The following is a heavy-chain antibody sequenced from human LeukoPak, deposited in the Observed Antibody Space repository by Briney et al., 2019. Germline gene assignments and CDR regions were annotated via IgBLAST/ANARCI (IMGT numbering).Heavy chain of an antibody. J-gene: IGHJ4*02. CDR1: GFTLRNYW. CDR2: IKQDGSEE. CDR3: ARDKGWPISYFDY. V-gene: IGHV3-7*05. D-gene: IGHD3-3*02. Sequence: GGSLRLPCAASGFTLRNYWMSWVRQAPGKGLEWVANIKQDGSEEYYVDSVKGRFTISRDNAKNSLYLQMNSLRAEDTAVYYCARDKGWPISYFDYWGQGTQVTVSS.